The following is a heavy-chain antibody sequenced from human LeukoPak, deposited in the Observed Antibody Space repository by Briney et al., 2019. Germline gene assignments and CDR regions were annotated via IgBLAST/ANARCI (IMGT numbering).Heavy chain of an antibody. V-gene: IGHV4-38-2*01. CDR3: ANADTEDYFDS. J-gene: IGHJ4*02. Sequence: SETLSLTCAVSGYSISSDFYWGWVRQPPGKGLEWVGSIYHDETTYYNPSLKSRVTISLDTSRKQFSLNLASVTAADTAIYYCANADTEDYFDSWGREPWSPSPQ. D-gene: IGHD3-16*01. CDR2: IYHDETT. CDR1: GYSISSDFY.